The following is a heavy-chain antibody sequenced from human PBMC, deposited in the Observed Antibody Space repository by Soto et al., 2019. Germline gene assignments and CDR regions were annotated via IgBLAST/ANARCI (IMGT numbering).Heavy chain of an antibody. D-gene: IGHD5-18*01. CDR1: GFTFSNSC. CDR3: VRDRGYNALDY. V-gene: IGHV3-7*01. Sequence: SMSLSWAASGFTFSNSCMNWLRQAPREGLEWVAGIKEDGREKYYVDSGKGRFTISKDNAENSLERHMNRLRVEDTAVDYCVRDRGYNALDYWGLGTLVTVSS. CDR2: IKEDGREK. J-gene: IGHJ4*02.